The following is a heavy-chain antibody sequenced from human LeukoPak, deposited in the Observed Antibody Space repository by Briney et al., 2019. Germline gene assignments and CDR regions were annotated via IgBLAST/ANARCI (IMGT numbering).Heavy chain of an antibody. D-gene: IGHD6-13*01. CDR3: ARIIAAAGTSGGGDY. CDR2: ISAYNGNT. V-gene: IGHV1-18*01. CDR1: GYTFTSYG. J-gene: IGHJ4*02. Sequence: ASVKVSCKASGYTFTSYGISWVRQAPGQGLEWMGWISAYNGNTNYAQKLQGRVTMTTDTSTSTAYMELRSLRSDDTAVYYCARIIAAAGTSGGGDYWGQGTLVTVSS.